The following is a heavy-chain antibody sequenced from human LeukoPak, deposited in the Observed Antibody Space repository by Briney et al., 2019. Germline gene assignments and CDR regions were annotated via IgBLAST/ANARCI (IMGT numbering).Heavy chain of an antibody. V-gene: IGHV3-48*01. CDR3: VRDRTLGVRDGFILA. Sequence: GGSLRLSCAASGFAFSAYNMIWVRQAPGKGLEWLSYISGSSSAIYYADSVQGRFTISRDNAKNSLSLQMSSLRVEDTAVYYCVRDRTLGVRDGFILAWGQGTLVTVSS. D-gene: IGHD5-24*01. CDR2: ISGSSSAI. J-gene: IGHJ5*02. CDR1: GFAFSAYN.